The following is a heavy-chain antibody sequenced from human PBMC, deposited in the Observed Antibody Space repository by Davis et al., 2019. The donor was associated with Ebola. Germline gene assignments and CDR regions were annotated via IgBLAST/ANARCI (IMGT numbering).Heavy chain of an antibody. Sequence: GSLRLSCTVSGGSISSSSYYWGWVRQSPGKGLEWIGETYHSGSPNYSPSLKSRVTISVDKSKNQISLKLSSVTAADTAVYYCARDYYDSSGYLWYFDLWGRGTLVTVSS. D-gene: IGHD3-22*01. J-gene: IGHJ2*01. V-gene: IGHV4-39*07. CDR3: ARDYYDSSGYLWYFDL. CDR2: TYHSGSP. CDR1: GGSISSSSYY.